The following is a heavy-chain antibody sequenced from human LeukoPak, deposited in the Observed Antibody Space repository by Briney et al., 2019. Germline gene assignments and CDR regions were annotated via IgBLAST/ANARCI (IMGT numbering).Heavy chain of an antibody. J-gene: IGHJ3*01. V-gene: IGHV1-2*02. CDR2: INPNSGGT. CDR1: GYTFTGYY. Sequence: GASVKVSCKASGYTFTGYYMHWVRQAPGQGLEWMGWINPNSGGTNYAQKFQGRVTMTRDTSISTAYMELSRLRSDDTAVYYCARDGYYGSGSYYNLGIDYWGRGTMVAVSS. D-gene: IGHD3-10*01. CDR3: ARDGYYGSGSYYNLGIDY.